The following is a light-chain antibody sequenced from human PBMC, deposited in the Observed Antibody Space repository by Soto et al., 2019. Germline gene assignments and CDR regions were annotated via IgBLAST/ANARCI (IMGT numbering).Light chain of an antibody. CDR1: ISDFVVYNY. Sequence: QSALTQPASVSGSPGQSITISCTGTISDFVVYNYVSWYQQHPGKAPKLMIYGVSNRPSGVSNRFSGSKSGNTASLTISVLQAEDEADYYCSSHTTSSALQVFGSGTKVTVL. CDR3: SSHTTSSALQV. J-gene: IGLJ1*01. CDR2: GVS. V-gene: IGLV2-14*01.